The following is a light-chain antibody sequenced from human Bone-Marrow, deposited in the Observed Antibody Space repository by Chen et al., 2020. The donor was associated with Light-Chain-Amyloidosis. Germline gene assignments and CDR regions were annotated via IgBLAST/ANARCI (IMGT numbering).Light chain of an antibody. CDR3: LQTFSPPLT. Sequence: DIQMTQSPPSLSASVGDRVSVTCRASQNIMSYLHWYQQMPGKAPQLLIYAGSHLQNGVPSRFSGSASGTAFTRTSSSLLPEDCATYVCLQTFSPPLTFGGGTKVEI. CDR2: AGS. CDR1: QNIMSY. J-gene: IGKJ4*01. V-gene: IGKV1-39*01.